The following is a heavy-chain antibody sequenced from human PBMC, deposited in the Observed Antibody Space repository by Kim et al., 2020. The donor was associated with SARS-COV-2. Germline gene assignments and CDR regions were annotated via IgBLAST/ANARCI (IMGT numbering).Heavy chain of an antibody. V-gene: IGHV3-33*08. CDR2: IWYDGSNK. D-gene: IGHD3-22*01. Sequence: GGSLRLSCAASGFTFSSYGMHWVRQAPGKGLEWVAVIWYDGSNKYYADSVKGRFTISRDNSKNTLYLQMNSLRAEDTAVYYCAREDYYDSTHAFDIWGQGTMVTVSS. CDR1: GFTFSSYG. J-gene: IGHJ3*02. CDR3: AREDYYDSTHAFDI.